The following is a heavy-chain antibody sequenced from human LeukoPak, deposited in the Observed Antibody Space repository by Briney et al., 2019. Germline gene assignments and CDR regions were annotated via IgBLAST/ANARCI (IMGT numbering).Heavy chain of an antibody. CDR1: GYSISSGYY. D-gene: IGHD2-15*01. CDR3: ARADLLHYYMDV. CDR2: IYHSGST. V-gene: IGHV4-38-2*02. Sequence: SETLSLTCTVSGYSISSGYYWGWIRQPPGKGLEWIGSIYHSGSTYYNPSLKSRVTISVDTSKRQFSLKLRSVTAADTAVFYCARADLLHYYMDVWGKGTTVTVSS. J-gene: IGHJ6*03.